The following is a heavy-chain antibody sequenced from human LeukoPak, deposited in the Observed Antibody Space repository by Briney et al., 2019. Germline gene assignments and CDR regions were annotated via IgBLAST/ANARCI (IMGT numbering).Heavy chain of an antibody. Sequence: GRSLRLSCAASGFTFSSYGMHWVRQAPGKGLEWVAVISYDGSNKYYADSVKGRFTISRDNSKNTLYLQMNSLRAEDTAVYYCATNDLPHSGSFPFDYWGQGTLVTVSS. J-gene: IGHJ4*02. V-gene: IGHV3-30*03. CDR2: ISYDGSNK. CDR3: ATNDLPHSGSFPFDY. D-gene: IGHD1-26*01. CDR1: GFTFSSYG.